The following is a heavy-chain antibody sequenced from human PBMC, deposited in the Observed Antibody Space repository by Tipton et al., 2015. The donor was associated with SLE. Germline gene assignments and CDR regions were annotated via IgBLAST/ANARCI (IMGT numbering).Heavy chain of an antibody. J-gene: IGHJ4*02. CDR2: IYYSGST. V-gene: IGHV4-39*01. Sequence: TLSLTCTVSGGSISSSSYYWGWIRQPPGKGLEWIGSIYYSGSTYYNPSLKSRVTISVDTSKNQFSLKLSSVTAADTAVYYCASLTGTMDYWGQGTLVTVSS. CDR1: GGSISSSSYY. CDR3: ASLTGTMDY. D-gene: IGHD1-7*01.